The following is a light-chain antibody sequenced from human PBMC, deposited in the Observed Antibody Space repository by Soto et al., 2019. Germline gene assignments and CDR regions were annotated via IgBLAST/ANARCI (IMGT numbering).Light chain of an antibody. J-gene: IGLJ3*02. CDR3: QVWDDSRDQQV. Sequence: SYELTQAPSVSVAPGQTASITCGANNIGARSVHWHQKKPGQAPVLVVYDDDARPSGIPGRFSGSNSGNTATLTITRVEAGDEADYYCQVWDDSRDQQVFGGGTKLTVL. V-gene: IGLV3-21*02. CDR2: DDD. CDR1: NIGARS.